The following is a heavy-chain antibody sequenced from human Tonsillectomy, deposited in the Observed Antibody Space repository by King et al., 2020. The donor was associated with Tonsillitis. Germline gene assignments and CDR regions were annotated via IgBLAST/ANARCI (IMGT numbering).Heavy chain of an antibody. CDR2: INTAGTST. Sequence: VQLVESGGGLVQPGGSLRLSCAASGFIFSDYRMHWARQAPGKGLVWVSRINTAGTSTIYADSVKGRFTISRDSAKNTLYLQMDSLRAEDTAVYYCAREQALGNHGDLADYWGQGTLVTVSS. D-gene: IGHD4-17*01. J-gene: IGHJ4*02. CDR1: GFIFSDYR. CDR3: AREQALGNHGDLADY. V-gene: IGHV3-74*01.